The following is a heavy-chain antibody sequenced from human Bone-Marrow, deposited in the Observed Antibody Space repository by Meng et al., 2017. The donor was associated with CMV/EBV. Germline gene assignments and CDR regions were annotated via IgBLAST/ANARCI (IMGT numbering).Heavy chain of an antibody. D-gene: IGHD3-9*01. CDR3: ARDSLTYPATFDY. J-gene: IGHJ4*02. V-gene: IGHV3-48*04. CDR2: ISTSGTTT. CDR1: GFTFSGYW. Sequence: GESLKISCAASGFTFSGYWMHWVRQAPGKGLEWFSYISTSGTTTHYADSVKGRFTISRDNAKNSLYLQMNSLRAEDTALYYCARDSLTYPATFDYWGQGTLVTVSS.